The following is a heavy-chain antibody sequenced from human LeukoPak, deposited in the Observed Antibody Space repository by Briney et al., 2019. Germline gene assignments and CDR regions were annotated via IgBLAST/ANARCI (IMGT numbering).Heavy chain of an antibody. CDR1: GFTFSSYG. J-gene: IGHJ4*02. D-gene: IGHD3-22*01. CDR3: ARDYYDTSGYYYGKI. Sequence: GGSLRLSCAASGFTFSSYGMHWVRQAPGKGLEWVAFIRFDGSNKYYADSVKGRFTISRDNSKNTLYLQMNSLRAEDTAVYYCARDYYDTSGYYYGKIWGQGTLVTVSS. V-gene: IGHV3-30*02. CDR2: IRFDGSNK.